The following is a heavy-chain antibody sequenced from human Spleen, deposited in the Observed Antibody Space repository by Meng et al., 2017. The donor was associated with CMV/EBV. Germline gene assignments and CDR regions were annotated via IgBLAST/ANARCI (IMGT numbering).Heavy chain of an antibody. CDR1: GFTFSRYG. D-gene: IGHD2-2*01. CDR3: AGMSVVVPTAMGVNYFHYGLDV. J-gene: IGHJ6*02. V-gene: IGHV3-30*02. Sequence: GGSLRLSCAAFGFTFSRYGMYWARQAPGKGLEWVAFIRYDGNDRYYADAAKGRFTISRDNSKSTLYLQMNSLRAEDTAVYYCAGMSVVVPTAMGVNYFHYGLDVWGQGTTVTVSS. CDR2: IRYDGNDR.